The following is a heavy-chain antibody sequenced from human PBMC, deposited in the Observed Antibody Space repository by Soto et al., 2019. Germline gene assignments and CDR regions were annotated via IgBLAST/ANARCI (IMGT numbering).Heavy chain of an antibody. V-gene: IGHV3-30-3*01. CDR2: ISYDGSNK. CDR3: ASSKFGYRSSPTGY. J-gene: IGHJ4*02. D-gene: IGHD6-13*01. Sequence: QVQLVESGGGVVQPGRSLRLSCAASGFTFSSYAMHRVRQAPGKGLEWVAVISYDGSNKYYADSLKGRFTISRDNSKNTLYLLMNSLRAEDTAVYYCASSKFGYRSSPTGYWGQGTLVTVSS. CDR1: GFTFSSYA.